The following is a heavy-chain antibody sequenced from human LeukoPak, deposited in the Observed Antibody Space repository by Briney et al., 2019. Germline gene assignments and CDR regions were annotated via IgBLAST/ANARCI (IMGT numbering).Heavy chain of an antibody. CDR3: ARARSDLRYFDWSKGEGAFDI. CDR1: GGSFSGYY. J-gene: IGHJ3*02. D-gene: IGHD3-9*01. Sequence: SETLSLTCAVYGGSFSGYYWTWIRQPPGKGLEWIGEINHSGSTNYNPSLKSRVTISGDTSKNQFSLKLNSVTTADTAVYYCARARSDLRYFDWSKGEGAFDIWGQGTMVTVSS. CDR2: INHSGST. V-gene: IGHV4-34*01.